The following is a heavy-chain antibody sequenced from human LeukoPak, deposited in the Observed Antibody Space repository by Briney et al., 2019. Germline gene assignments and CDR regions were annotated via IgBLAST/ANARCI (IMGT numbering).Heavy chain of an antibody. CDR1: GESFSGYY. J-gene: IGHJ4*02. V-gene: IGHV4-34*01. CDR2: INHSGST. Sequence: PSETLSLTCAVYGESFSGYYWSWIRQPPGKGLEWIGEINHSGSTNYNPSLKSRVTISVDTSKNQFSLKLSSVTAADTAVYYCARGRYGSRYDSSGYYSKTVDYWGQGTLVTVSS. CDR3: ARGRYGSRYDSSGYYSKTVDY. D-gene: IGHD3-22*01.